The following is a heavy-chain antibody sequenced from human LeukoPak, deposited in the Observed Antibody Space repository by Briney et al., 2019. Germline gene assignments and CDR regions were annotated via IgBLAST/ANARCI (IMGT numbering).Heavy chain of an antibody. Sequence: AAVTVSCTASGYTFSSHGVSWVRQAPGQGLEWMGWIGAYNGNTNYAQNLQGRVTMTTDTSTSTAYMELRSLRSDDTAVYYCARDHQYDFDYWGQGTLVTVSS. V-gene: IGHV1-18*01. CDR1: GYTFSSHG. CDR3: ARDHQYDFDY. CDR2: IGAYNGNT. D-gene: IGHD2-2*01. J-gene: IGHJ4*02.